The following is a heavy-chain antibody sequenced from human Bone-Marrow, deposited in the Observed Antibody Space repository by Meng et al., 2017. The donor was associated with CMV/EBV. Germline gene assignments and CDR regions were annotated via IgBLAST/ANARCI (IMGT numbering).Heavy chain of an antibody. D-gene: IGHD7-27*01. Sequence: CAASGFTFSSYGMHWVRQAPGKGLEWVAVIWYDGSKRYYVDSVKGQFTISRDNSENTVRLQMNSLRPEDTAVYYCAREKLGVDRGPDYWSQGTLVTVSS. CDR2: IWYDGSKR. CDR1: GFTFSSYG. CDR3: AREKLGVDRGPDY. V-gene: IGHV3-33*01. J-gene: IGHJ4*02.